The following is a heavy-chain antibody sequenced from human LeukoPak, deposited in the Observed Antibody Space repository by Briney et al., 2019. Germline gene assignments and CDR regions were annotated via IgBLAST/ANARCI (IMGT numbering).Heavy chain of an antibody. D-gene: IGHD1-26*01. CDR1: GYSFTNHY. CDR3: ATVNRSPGYSGSYSYYYYYMDV. V-gene: IGHV1-46*01. J-gene: IGHJ6*03. CDR2: INPSGGST. Sequence: RASVKVSCKASGYSFTNHYMHWVRQAPGQGLEWMGIINPSGGSTSYAQKFQGRVTMTEDTSTDTAYMELSSLRSEDTAVYYCATVNRSPGYSGSYSYYYYYMDVWGKGTTVTVSS.